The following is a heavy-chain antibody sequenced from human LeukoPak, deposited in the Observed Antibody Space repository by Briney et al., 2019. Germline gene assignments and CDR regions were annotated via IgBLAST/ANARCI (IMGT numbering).Heavy chain of an antibody. CDR1: GGSFSGYY. J-gene: IGHJ6*03. CDR3: ARGNSGTTAYGYYYYYYMDV. CDR2: INHSGST. V-gene: IGHV4-34*01. Sequence: SETLSLTCAVYGGSFSGYYWSWIRQPPGKGLEWIGEINHSGSTNYNPFLKSRVTISVDTSKNQFSLKLSSVTAADTAVYYCARGNSGTTAYGYYYYYYMDVWGKGTTVTVSS. D-gene: IGHD1-7*01.